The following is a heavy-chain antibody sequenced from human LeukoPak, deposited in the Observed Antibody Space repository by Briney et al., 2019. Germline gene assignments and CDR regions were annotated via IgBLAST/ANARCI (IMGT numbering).Heavy chain of an antibody. D-gene: IGHD2-2*02. J-gene: IGHJ6*03. CDR3: ARDIPHCSSTSCYIDYYYYYMDV. CDR1: GFTFSDYY. V-gene: IGHV3-11*04. CDR2: ISSSGSTI. Sequence: GSLRLSCAASGFTFSDYYMSWIRQAPGKGLEWVSYISSSGSTIYYADSVKGRFTISRDNAKNSLYLQMNSLRAEDTAVYYCARDIPHCSSTSCYIDYYYYYMDVWGKGTTVTVSS.